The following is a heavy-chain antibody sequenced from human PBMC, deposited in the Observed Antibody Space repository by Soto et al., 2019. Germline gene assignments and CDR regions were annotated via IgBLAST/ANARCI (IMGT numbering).Heavy chain of an antibody. V-gene: IGHV3-23*01. CDR3: AKDEGHYSGYANFDC. CDR2: ISGGDT. Sequence: GGSLRLSCAASGFTFSSYDMSWVRQAPGKGLEWVSAISGGDTYYAHSVKGRFTISRDNSKNTLYLQMNSLRAEDTAVYYCAKDEGHYSGYANFDCWGQGTLVTVSS. CDR1: GFTFSSYD. D-gene: IGHD5-12*01. J-gene: IGHJ4*02.